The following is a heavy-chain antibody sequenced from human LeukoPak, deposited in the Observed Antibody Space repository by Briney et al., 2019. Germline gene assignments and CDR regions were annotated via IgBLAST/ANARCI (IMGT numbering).Heavy chain of an antibody. CDR2: ISNSGYNT. CDR1: GFSVTSCA. V-gene: IGHV3-23*01. Sequence: GGSLRLSCAASGFSVTSCAMSWVRQAPGKGLEWVSTISNSGYNTWYADSVKGRFTISRDNSQNTLYLQMSGLRAEDTALYYCARHDGSSFIYYVDHWGQGALVTVSS. CDR3: ARHDGSSFIYYVDH. D-gene: IGHD1-26*01. J-gene: IGHJ4*02.